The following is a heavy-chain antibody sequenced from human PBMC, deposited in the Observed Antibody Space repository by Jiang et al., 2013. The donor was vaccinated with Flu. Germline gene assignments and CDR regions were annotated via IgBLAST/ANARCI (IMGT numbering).Heavy chain of an antibody. V-gene: IGHV4-30-2*01. J-gene: IGHJ3*02. CDR1: GGSISTGGYS. CDR2: MYDSGST. D-gene: IGHD3-22*01. CDR3: ARFSGTYYYDSSAYAAFDI. Sequence: GSGLVKPSQTLSLTCAVSGGSISTGGYSWSWIRQPPGKGLEWIGYMYDSGSTYYNPSLKSRVTISVDRSKNQFSLKLSSVTAADTAVYYCARFSGTYYYDSSAYAAFDIWGQGTMVTVSS.